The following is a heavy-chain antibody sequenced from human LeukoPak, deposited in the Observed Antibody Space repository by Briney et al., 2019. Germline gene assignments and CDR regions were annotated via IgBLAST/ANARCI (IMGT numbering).Heavy chain of an antibody. CDR3: ARQFATAAADTRGYFDC. Sequence: SETLSLTCTVPGGSISSSSDYWGWIRQAPGKGLEWIGSFFVSGSTHYNPSLRSRATLFVDTSKNHSSLKLTSMTAADAATYFCARQFATAAADTRGYFDCWGQGTVVAVSS. CDR2: FFVSGST. J-gene: IGHJ4*02. V-gene: IGHV4-39*01. D-gene: IGHD6-25*01. CDR1: GGSISSSSDY.